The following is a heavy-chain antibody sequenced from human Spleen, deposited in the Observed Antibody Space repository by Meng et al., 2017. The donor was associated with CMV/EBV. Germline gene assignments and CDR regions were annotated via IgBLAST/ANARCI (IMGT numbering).Heavy chain of an antibody. D-gene: IGHD3-3*01. CDR1: GGSFSGYY. J-gene: IGHJ3*01. Sequence: GGSLRLSCAVYGGSFSGYYWSWIRQPPGKGLEWVSSISPSGDSTYYADSVKGRFTISRDNSKNTLYLQMNSLRAEDTAVYYCAKSPLRSRFGVVIGVDAFDLWGQGTMVTVSS. CDR3: AKSPLRSRFGVVIGVDAFDL. CDR2: ISPSGDST. V-gene: IGHV3-23*01.